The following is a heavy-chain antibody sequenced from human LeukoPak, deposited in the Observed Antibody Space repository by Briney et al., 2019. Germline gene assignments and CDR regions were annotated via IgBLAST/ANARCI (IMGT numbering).Heavy chain of an antibody. V-gene: IGHV3-11*04. Sequence: KPGGSLRLSCAASGFTFSDYYMSWIRQAPGKGLEWVSYISSSGSTIYYTDSVKGRFTSSRYNAKNSLYLQMNSLRAEDTAVYYCAKDYVWGSYRWESYFDYWGQGTLVTVSS. CDR1: GFTFSDYY. CDR3: AKDYVWGSYRWESYFDY. J-gene: IGHJ4*02. D-gene: IGHD3-16*02. CDR2: ISSSGSTI.